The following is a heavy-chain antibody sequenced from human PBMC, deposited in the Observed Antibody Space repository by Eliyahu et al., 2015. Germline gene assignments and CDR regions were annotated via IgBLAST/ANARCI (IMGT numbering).Heavy chain of an antibody. Sequence: EVQLSESGGGLVQPGGSLRLSCAASGFTFNSYAXNWXRQXPGKGLEWVSGISGSGGGTXYADXVKGRFTISRDNSKNTVFXQMYSXKAEDTAIYYCVKDGKGGTYCSGANCYNSYYYGMDVWGKGTTVTVSS. V-gene: IGHV3-23*01. D-gene: IGHD2-15*01. CDR3: VKDGKGGTYCSGANCYNSYYYGMDV. CDR2: ISGSGGGT. CDR1: GFTFNSYA. J-gene: IGHJ6*04.